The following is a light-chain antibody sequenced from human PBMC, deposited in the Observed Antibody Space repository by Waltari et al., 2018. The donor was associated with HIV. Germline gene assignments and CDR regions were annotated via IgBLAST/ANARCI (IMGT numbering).Light chain of an antibody. CDR1: NSDVGGYKA. CDR2: DVD. Sequence: QSALTQPASMSGSPGQSITISCTGTNSDVGGYKAVSWYQQHPGRAPKLLIFDVDERPSGVSTRFSGSKSGNTASLTITGLQAEDEADYYCCSYTSLSTVFFAGGTKLTVL. CDR3: CSYTSLSTVF. V-gene: IGLV2-14*03. J-gene: IGLJ2*01.